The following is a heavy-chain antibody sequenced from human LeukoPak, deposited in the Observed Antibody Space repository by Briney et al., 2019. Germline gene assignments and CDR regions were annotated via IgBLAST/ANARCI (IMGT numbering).Heavy chain of an antibody. J-gene: IGHJ4*02. V-gene: IGHV4-59*06. CDR3: ARNGGRCGVCFFDY. Sequence: SETLSLTCTVSGGSIFSYYWSWIRQHPGKGLEWIGHIYYSGSTYYNPSLKSRVTISVDTSKNQFSLKLSSETAADTAVYYCARNGGRCGVCFFDYWGQGTLVTVSS. CDR2: IYYSGST. CDR1: GGSIFSYY. D-gene: IGHD2-8*01.